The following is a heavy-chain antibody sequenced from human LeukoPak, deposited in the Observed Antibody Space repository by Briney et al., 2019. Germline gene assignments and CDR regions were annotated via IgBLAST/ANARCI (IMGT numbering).Heavy chain of an antibody. CDR1: GFTFSGYW. J-gene: IGHJ4*02. CDR2: INSDGSST. D-gene: IGHD2-15*01. V-gene: IGHV3-74*01. Sequence: PGGSLRLSCAASGFTFSGYWIHWVRQAPGKGLVWVSRINSDGSSTSYADSVKGRFTISRDNAKKTVYLQMNSLRAEDTAVYYCARVLSSSASFDYWGQGTLVTVSS. CDR3: ARVLSSSASFDY.